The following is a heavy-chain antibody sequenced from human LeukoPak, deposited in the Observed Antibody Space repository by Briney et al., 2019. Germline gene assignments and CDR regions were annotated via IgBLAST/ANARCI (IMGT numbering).Heavy chain of an antibody. CDR3: VRGSYCSGGSCYADHDY. Sequence: SETLSLTCAVSGFSISSGYYWGWIRQPPGKGLEWIGSIYHSGSTYYNPSLKSRVTISVDTSKNQFSLKLTSVTAADTAVYYCVRGSYCSGGSCYADHDYWGQGTLVTVSS. CDR2: IYHSGST. D-gene: IGHD2-15*01. CDR1: GFSISSGYY. V-gene: IGHV4-38-2*01. J-gene: IGHJ4*02.